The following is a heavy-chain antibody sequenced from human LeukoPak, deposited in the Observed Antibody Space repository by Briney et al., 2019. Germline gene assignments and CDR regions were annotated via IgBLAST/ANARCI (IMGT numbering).Heavy chain of an antibody. Sequence: PGGSLRLSCAASGFTFSSYAMHWVRQAPGKAPEYVSAISSNGVNTYYADSVRGRFTISRDNSNNTLYLQMGSLRSEDMAVYYCARRHNYYYYMDVWGKGTTVTVSS. CDR1: GFTFSSYA. V-gene: IGHV3-64*02. CDR3: ARRHNYYYYMDV. CDR2: ISSNGVNT. J-gene: IGHJ6*03.